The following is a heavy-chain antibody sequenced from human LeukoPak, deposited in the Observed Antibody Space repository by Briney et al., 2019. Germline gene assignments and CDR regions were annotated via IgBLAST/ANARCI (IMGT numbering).Heavy chain of an antibody. Sequence: PSETLSLTCAVSGGPIISSYWSWIRQPPAKGLAWIGYTHYSGSGNYNPSLKSRVTISIDTSKNRFSLRLTSVTAADTAVYYCARVRFYDTTGYSTSYYLDYWGQGALVTVSS. CDR3: ARVRFYDTTGYSTSYYLDY. CDR2: THYSGSG. CDR1: GGPIISSY. J-gene: IGHJ4*02. D-gene: IGHD3-22*01. V-gene: IGHV4-59*01.